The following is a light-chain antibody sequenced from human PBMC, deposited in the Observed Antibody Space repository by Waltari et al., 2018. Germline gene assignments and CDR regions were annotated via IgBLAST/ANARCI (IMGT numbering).Light chain of an antibody. V-gene: IGKV3-15*01. CDR2: GAS. J-gene: IGKJ4*01. Sequence: EIVMTQSPATLSVSPGESATLPGRASESVSSNLGWYQQKPGQAPRLLMYGASTRATGIPARFSGSGSGTEFTLTISSLQSEDFAVYYCQQYTNWPLTFGGGTKVEIK. CDR1: ESVSSN. CDR3: QQYTNWPLT.